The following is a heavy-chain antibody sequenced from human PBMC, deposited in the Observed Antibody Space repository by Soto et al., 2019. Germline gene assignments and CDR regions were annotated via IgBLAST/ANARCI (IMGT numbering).Heavy chain of an antibody. V-gene: IGHV1-18*01. CDR2: ISAYNGNL. CDR1: GYTFINYG. D-gene: IGHD1-20*01. J-gene: IGHJ3*02. CDR3: VRDGISGAEHFEI. Sequence: QVQLVQSGAEVKMPGASVKVSCKASGYTFINYGISWVRHAPGQVLEWMGWISAYNGNLNYAPKIQGRVTMTTDAATTTAYMELRSLRSDDTAVYYCVRDGISGAEHFEIWGQGTMVTVSS.